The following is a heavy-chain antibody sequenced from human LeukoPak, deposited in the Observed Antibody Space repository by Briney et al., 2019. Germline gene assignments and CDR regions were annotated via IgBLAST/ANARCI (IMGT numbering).Heavy chain of an antibody. CDR1: GFTVSSNY. D-gene: IGHD3-3*01. J-gene: IGHJ6*03. CDR3: ASSEYYDFWSGYKYYYYMDV. CDR2: IYSGGST. Sequence: GGSLRLSCAASGFTVSSNYMSWVRQAPGQGLEWVSVIYSGGSTYYADSVKGRFTISRDNSKNTLYLQMNSLRVEDTAVYYCASSEYYDFWSGYKYYYYMDVWGKGTTVTVSS. V-gene: IGHV3-53*01.